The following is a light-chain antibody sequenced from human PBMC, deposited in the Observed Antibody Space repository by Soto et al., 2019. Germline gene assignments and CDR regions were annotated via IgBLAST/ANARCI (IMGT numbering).Light chain of an antibody. CDR1: QSVSSRY. CDR2: GAS. CDR3: QQRSDWPRIT. J-gene: IGKJ5*01. Sequence: MVWTLSPDTLSLSPGKRVTLSCSAIQSVSSRYLAWYQQKPCQAPRLXLYGASDRAPGIPARFSGSGSGTDFTLTISSLEHEDFAAYYCQQRSDWPRITFGQGTRLENK. V-gene: IGKV3-11*01.